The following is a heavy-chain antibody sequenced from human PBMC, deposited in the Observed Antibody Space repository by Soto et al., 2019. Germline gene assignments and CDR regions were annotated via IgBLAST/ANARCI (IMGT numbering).Heavy chain of an antibody. CDR3: ARQRSSSWYWGLNFDY. CDR2: INAGNGNT. V-gene: IGHV1-3*01. Sequence: ASVKVSCKASGYTFTSYAMHWVRQAPGQRLEWMGWINAGNGNTKYSQKFQGRVTITRDTSASTAYMELSSLRSEDTAVYYCARQRSSSWYWGLNFDYWGQGTLVTVSS. D-gene: IGHD6-13*01. J-gene: IGHJ4*02. CDR1: GYTFTSYA.